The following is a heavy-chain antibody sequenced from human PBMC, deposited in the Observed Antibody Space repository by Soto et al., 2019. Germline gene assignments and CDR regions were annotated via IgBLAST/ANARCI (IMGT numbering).Heavy chain of an antibody. J-gene: IGHJ4*02. CDR2: IYYSGST. Sequence: SETLSLTCTVSCGSISSSSYYWGWIRQPPGKGLEWIGSIYYSGSTYYNPSLKSRVTISVDTSKNQFSLKLSSVTAADTAVYYCASPVAGTSLFVYWGQGTLVTVSS. CDR3: ASPVAGTSLFVY. V-gene: IGHV4-39*01. D-gene: IGHD6-19*01. CDR1: CGSISSSSYY.